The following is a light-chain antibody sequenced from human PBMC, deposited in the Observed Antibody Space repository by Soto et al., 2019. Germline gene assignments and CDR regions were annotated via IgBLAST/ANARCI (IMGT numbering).Light chain of an antibody. CDR1: QTISSW. V-gene: IGKV1-5*01. CDR3: QHYSSVWT. CDR2: DAS. J-gene: IGKJ1*01. Sequence: DIPMTQSPSTLSGSLGDRVTLTFRASQTISSWLAWYQQKSGKAPKLLIYDASTLESGVPSRFSGSGSGTEFTLTISSLQPDDFATYYCQHYSSVWTFGQGTKVDIK.